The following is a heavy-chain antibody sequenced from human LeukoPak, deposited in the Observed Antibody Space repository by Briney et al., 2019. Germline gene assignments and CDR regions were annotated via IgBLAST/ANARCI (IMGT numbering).Heavy chain of an antibody. CDR1: GYTFTGYY. V-gene: IGHV1-2*02. J-gene: IGHJ4*02. Sequence: ASVKVSCKASGYTFTGYYMHWVRQAPGQGLEWMGWINPNSGGTNYAQKFQGRVTMTRDTSISTAYMELSRLRSDDTAVYYCARARCGYGFCDFDYWGQGTLVTVSS. CDR3: ARARCGYGFCDFDY. CDR2: INPNSGGT. D-gene: IGHD5-12*01.